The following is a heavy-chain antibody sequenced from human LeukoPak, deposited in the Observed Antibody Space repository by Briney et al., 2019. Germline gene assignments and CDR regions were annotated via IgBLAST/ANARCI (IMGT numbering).Heavy chain of an antibody. V-gene: IGHV3-48*01. J-gene: IGHJ6*03. D-gene: IGHD3-16*01. CDR1: GFTFSTYS. CDR2: ISGSSGTI. CDR3: ARRSEFGVLYYMDV. Sequence: GGSLRLSCAASGFTFSTYSMNWVRQAPGKGLEWVSYISGSSGTIYYADSVKGRFTISRGNAKNSLYLQMNSLRAEDTAVYYCARRSEFGVLYYMDVWGKGSTVTVSS.